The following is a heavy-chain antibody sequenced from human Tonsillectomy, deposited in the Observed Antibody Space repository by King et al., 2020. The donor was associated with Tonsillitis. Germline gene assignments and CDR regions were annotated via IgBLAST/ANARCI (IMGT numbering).Heavy chain of an antibody. D-gene: IGHD3-10*01. CDR3: ARGRYYYGSVSNLQKGFDY. CDR2: INHSGST. V-gene: IGHV4-34*01. Sequence: VQLQQWGAGLLKPSETLSLTCAVYGGSFSGYYWSWIRQPPGKGLEWIGEINHSGSTNYNPSLKSRVTISVDTSKNQFSLKLSSVTAADTAVYYCARGRYYYGSVSNLQKGFDYWGQGTLVTVSS. CDR1: GGSFSGYY. J-gene: IGHJ4*02.